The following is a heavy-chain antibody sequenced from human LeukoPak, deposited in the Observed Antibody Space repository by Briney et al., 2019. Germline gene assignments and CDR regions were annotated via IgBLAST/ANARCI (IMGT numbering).Heavy chain of an antibody. V-gene: IGHV6-1*01. J-gene: IGHJ5*02. Sequence: SQTLSLTCAISGDSVSSNSAAWNWIRQPPSRGLEWLGRTYYRSKWYNDYAVSVKSRITINPDTSKNQFSLQLNSVTPEDTAVYYCARDRGSSLLNWFDPWGQGTLVTVSS. D-gene: IGHD6-13*01. CDR2: TYYRSKWYN. CDR3: ARDRGSSLLNWFDP. CDR1: GDSVSSNSAA.